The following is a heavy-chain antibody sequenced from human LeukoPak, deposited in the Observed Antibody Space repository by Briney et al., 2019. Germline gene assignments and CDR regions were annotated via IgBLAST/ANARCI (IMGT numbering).Heavy chain of an antibody. Sequence: SETLSLTCTVSGGSISSGGYYWTWIRQHPGKGLEWIGYIYYTGSTFFNPSLKSRVIISVDTSKNQFSLKPSSVTAADTAVYYCARSDQRWLYSDYWGQGTLVTVSS. CDR3: ARSDQRWLYSDY. V-gene: IGHV4-31*03. CDR2: IYYTGST. CDR1: GGSISSGGYY. J-gene: IGHJ4*02. D-gene: IGHD5-24*01.